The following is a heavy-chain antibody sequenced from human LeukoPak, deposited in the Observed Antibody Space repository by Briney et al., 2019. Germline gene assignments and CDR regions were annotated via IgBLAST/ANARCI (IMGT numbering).Heavy chain of an antibody. CDR2: ISGSGGST. V-gene: IGHV3-23*01. Sequence: GGSLRLSCAASGFTSSSYAMSWVRQAPGKGLEWVSAISGSGGSTYYADSVKGRFTISRDNSKNTLHLQMNSLRAEDTAVYYCASTGGHSSGYYYPGYWGQGTLVTVSS. D-gene: IGHD3-22*01. J-gene: IGHJ4*02. CDR3: ASTGGHSSGYYYPGY. CDR1: GFTSSSYA.